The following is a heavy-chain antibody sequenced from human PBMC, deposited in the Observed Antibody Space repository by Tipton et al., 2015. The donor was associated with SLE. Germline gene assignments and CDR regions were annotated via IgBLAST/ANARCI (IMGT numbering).Heavy chain of an antibody. Sequence: GSLRLSCEASGFTFSSYSMNWVRQAPGKGLEWVSYISSSSSTIYYADSVKGRFTISRDNAKNSLYLQMNSLRAEDTAVYYCARSHVLRFLEWLTLGYFDYWGQGTLVTVSS. J-gene: IGHJ4*02. CDR3: ARSHVLRFLEWLTLGYFDY. CDR1: GFTFSSYS. CDR2: ISSSSSTI. D-gene: IGHD3-3*01. V-gene: IGHV3-48*01.